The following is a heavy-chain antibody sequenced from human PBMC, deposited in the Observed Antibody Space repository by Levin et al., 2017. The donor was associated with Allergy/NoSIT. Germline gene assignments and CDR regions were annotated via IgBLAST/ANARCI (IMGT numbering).Heavy chain of an antibody. CDR1: GGSFSGYY. J-gene: IGHJ4*02. D-gene: IGHD3-3*01. Sequence: SETLSLTCAVYGGSFSGYYWSWIRQPPGKGLEWIGEINHSGSTNYNPSLKSRVTISVDTSKNQFSLKLSSVTAADTAVYYCARASISWSGYYYWGQGTLVTVSS. V-gene: IGHV4-34*01. CDR3: ARASISWSGYYY. CDR2: INHSGST.